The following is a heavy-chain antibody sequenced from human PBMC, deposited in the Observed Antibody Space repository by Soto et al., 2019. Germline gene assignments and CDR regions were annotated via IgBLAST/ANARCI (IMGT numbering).Heavy chain of an antibody. CDR2: IIPIFGTA. V-gene: IGHV1-69*01. Sequence: QVQLVQSGAEVKKPGSSVKVSCKASGGTFSSYAISWVRQAPGQGLEWMGGIIPIFGTANYAQKFQGRGTITADESTSTAYLELSSLRDEDTAVYYCARVGYCSGGSCYSGYCYYGMDVWGQGTTVTVSS. J-gene: IGHJ6*02. CDR1: GGTFSSYA. D-gene: IGHD2-15*01. CDR3: ARVGYCSGGSCYSGYCYYGMDV.